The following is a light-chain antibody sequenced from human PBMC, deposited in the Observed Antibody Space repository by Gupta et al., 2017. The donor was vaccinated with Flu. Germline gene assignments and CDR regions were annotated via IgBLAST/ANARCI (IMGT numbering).Light chain of an antibody. CDR2: EVS. CDR1: SSDIGSYDS. Sequence: SSLTQPASLSGSSGQLITISCSGTSSDIGSYDSVSWYQQHPGKAPKLMIYEVSNRPSGVSSRFSASKSGNTASLTISGLQAEDEADYYCSSFTRTSTWMFGGGTKLTVL. V-gene: IGLV2-14*01. CDR3: SSFTRTSTWM. J-gene: IGLJ3*02.